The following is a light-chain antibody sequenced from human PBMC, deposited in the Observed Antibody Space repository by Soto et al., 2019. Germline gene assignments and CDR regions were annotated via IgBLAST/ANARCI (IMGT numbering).Light chain of an antibody. CDR2: GAS. V-gene: IGKV3-15*01. J-gene: IGKJ5*01. CDR1: QSISSY. CDR3: QQYNNWPPIT. Sequence: MTQSPSSLSASVGDRGTITCRASQSISSYLNWYHQKPGQAPRLLIYGASTRATGIPARFSGSGSGTEFTLTISSLQSEDFAVYYCQQYNNWPPITFGQGTRLEIK.